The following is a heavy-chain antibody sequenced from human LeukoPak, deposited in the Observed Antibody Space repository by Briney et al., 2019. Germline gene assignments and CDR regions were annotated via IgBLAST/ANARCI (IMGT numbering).Heavy chain of an antibody. D-gene: IGHD5-12*01. Sequence: SETLSLTCTVSGGSISSYYWSWIRQPAGQGLEWIGRIYTTGNTNYNPSLESRVTMSLDTSKDQFSLKLSSVTAADTAVYYCAREHAGYEYYWGQGTLVTVSS. CDR2: IYTTGNT. V-gene: IGHV4-4*07. CDR1: GGSISSYY. CDR3: AREHAGYEYY. J-gene: IGHJ4*02.